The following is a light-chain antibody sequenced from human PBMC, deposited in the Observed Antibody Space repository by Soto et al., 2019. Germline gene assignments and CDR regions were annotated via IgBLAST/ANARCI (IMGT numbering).Light chain of an antibody. Sequence: QSALTQPASVSASPGQSITISCTGTNSNVGHFNLVSWYQQHPGKAPQLIIYENDKRPSGVSDRFSGSKSGSTASLTISGHQAEDEADYYCASYEALFGAGTKLTVL. CDR2: END. CDR1: NSNVGHFNL. J-gene: IGLJ2*01. CDR3: ASYEAL. V-gene: IGLV2-23*01.